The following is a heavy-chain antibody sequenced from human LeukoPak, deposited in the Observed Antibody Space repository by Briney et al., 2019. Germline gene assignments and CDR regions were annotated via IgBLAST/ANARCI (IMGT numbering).Heavy chain of an antibody. J-gene: IGHJ4*02. CDR1: GFTFSSYA. Sequence: GRSLRLSCAASGFTFSSYAMHWVRQAPGKGLEWVVVISNDGSNKYYADSVKGRFTISRDNSKNTLYLQMNSLRAEDTAVYYCARDGPEMATKLRHLDYWGQGTLVTVSS. CDR2: ISNDGSNK. CDR3: ARDGPEMATKLRHLDY. V-gene: IGHV3-30-3*01. D-gene: IGHD5-24*01.